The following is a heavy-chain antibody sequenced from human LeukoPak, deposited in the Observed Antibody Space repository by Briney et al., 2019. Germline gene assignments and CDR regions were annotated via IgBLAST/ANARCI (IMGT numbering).Heavy chain of an antibody. CDR1: GGSISSYY. CDR2: IYYTGST. Sequence: PSETLSLTCTVSGGSISSYYWSWIRQPPGKGLEWIGYIYYTGSTNYNPSLKSRVTISVDTSKNQFSLKLSSVTAADTAVYYCARQVAVAGPLDYWGQGTLVPVSS. CDR3: ARQVAVAGPLDY. D-gene: IGHD6-19*01. V-gene: IGHV4-59*08. J-gene: IGHJ4*02.